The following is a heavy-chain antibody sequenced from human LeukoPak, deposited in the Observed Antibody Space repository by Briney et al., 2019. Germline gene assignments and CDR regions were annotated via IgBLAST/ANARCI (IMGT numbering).Heavy chain of an antibody. Sequence: ASVKVSCKTSGYTFSDHYVLWLRQAPGQGLEWMGWINPYSGDTSSARKFQGRVTMTKDTSITTAYLELTGLTSDDTAIYYCAREGRGSGHWAGFDFWGQGALVTVSS. CDR1: GYTFSDHY. D-gene: IGHD7-27*01. CDR3: AREGRGSGHWAGFDF. CDR2: INPYSGDT. J-gene: IGHJ4*02. V-gene: IGHV1-2*02.